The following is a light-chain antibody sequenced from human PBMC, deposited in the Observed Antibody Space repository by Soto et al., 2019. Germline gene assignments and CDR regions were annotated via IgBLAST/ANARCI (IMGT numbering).Light chain of an antibody. CDR1: QSVSNNY. J-gene: IGKJ4*01. CDR2: GAS. CDR3: QQYGTSPPLT. V-gene: IGKV3-20*01. Sequence: EIVLMQSPGTLSLSPGERATLSCRASQSVSNNYVAWYQQKPGQAPRLLIAGASSRDTGIPDRFSGSGSGTDFTLTISRLEPEDFAVYYCQQYGTSPPLTVGGGTKVEIK.